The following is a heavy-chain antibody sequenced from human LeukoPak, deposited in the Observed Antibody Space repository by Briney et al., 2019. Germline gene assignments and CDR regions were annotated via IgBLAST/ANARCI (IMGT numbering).Heavy chain of an antibody. CDR1: GFTFSSYE. V-gene: IGHV3-48*03. Sequence: GGSLRLSCAASGFTFSSYEMNWVRQAPGKGLAWVSYISSSGSTIYYADSVKGRLTISRDNAKNSLDLQMNSLRAEDTAVYYCAREGAPYPGWFDPWGQGTLVIVSS. CDR2: ISSSGSTI. J-gene: IGHJ5*02. CDR3: AREGAPYPGWFDP.